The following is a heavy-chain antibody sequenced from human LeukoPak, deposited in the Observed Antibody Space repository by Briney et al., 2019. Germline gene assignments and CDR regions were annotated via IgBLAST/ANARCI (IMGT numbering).Heavy chain of an antibody. Sequence: PSETLSLTCIVPGGSVSSSSYYWGWIRQPPGKGLEWIGSIYYSGSTYYNPSLKSRVTLFVDTSNNQFSLKVGSVTAADTAVYFCARHAGGGSSWYVDYWGQGNLVTVSS. V-gene: IGHV4-39*01. J-gene: IGHJ4*02. CDR2: IYYSGST. CDR1: GGSVSSSSYY. D-gene: IGHD6-13*01. CDR3: ARHAGGGSSWYVDY.